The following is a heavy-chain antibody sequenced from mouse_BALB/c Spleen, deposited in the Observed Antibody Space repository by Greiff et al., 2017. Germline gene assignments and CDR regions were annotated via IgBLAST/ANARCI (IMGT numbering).Heavy chain of an antibody. CDR3: ARGGGDYLYYFDY. CDR2: IWGHGST. CDR1: GFSLTGYG. J-gene: IGHJ2*01. V-gene: IGHV2-6-7*01. Sequence: QVQLKQSGPGLVAPSQSLSITCTVSGFSLTGYGVNWVRQPPGKGLEWLGMIWGHGSTDYNSALKSRLSISKDNSKSQVFLKMNSLQTDDTARYYCARGGGDYLYYFDYWGQGTTLTVSS. D-gene: IGHD2-4*01.